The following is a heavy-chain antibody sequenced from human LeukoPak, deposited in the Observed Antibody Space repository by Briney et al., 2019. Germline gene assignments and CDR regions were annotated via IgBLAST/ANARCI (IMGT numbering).Heavy chain of an antibody. CDR3: ARVKGDFDDAFDI. CDR2: IGSSGSTI. Sequence: PGGSLRLSCAASGFTFSSYEMNWVRQAPGKGLEWVSYIGSSGSTIYYADSVKGRFTISRDNAKNSLYLQMNSLRAEDTAVYYCARVKGDFDDAFDIWGQGTMVTVSS. D-gene: IGHD2-21*02. J-gene: IGHJ3*02. CDR1: GFTFSSYE. V-gene: IGHV3-48*03.